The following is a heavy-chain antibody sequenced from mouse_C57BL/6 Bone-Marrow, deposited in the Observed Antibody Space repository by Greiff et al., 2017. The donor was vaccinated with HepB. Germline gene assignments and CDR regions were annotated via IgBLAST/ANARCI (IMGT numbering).Heavy chain of an antibody. D-gene: IGHD1-1*01. CDR1: GYTFTSYW. CDR2: IDPSDSYT. J-gene: IGHJ3*01. CDR3: ARDYGSSSLLAY. Sequence: VQLQQSGAELVMPGASVKLSCKASGYTFTSYWMHWVKQRPGQGLEWIGEIDPSDSYTNYNQKFKCKSTLTVDKSSITAYMQLSSLTSEDSAVYYCARDYGSSSLLAYWCQGTLVTVSA. V-gene: IGHV1-69*01.